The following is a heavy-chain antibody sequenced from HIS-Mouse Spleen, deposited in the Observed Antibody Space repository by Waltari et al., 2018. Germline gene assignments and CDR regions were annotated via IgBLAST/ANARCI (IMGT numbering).Heavy chain of an antibody. CDR3: ARSPYYDFWSGYSDNWFDP. V-gene: IGHV4-31*03. J-gene: IGHJ5*02. Sequence: QVQLQESGPGLVKPSQTLSLTCTVSGGSISSGGYYWSWIRQHPGKGLEWIGYIYYSGRPSYYPALKSRITISVDASKTQFSLKLSSVTAADTAVYYCARSPYYDFWSGYSDNWFDPWGQGTLVTVSS. CDR2: IYYSGRP. CDR1: GGSISSGGYY. D-gene: IGHD3-3*01.